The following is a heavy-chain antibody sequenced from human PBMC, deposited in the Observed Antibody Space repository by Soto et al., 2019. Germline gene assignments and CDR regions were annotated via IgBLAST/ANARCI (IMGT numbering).Heavy chain of an antibody. CDR2: ISYDGSNK. CDR3: ARHRDYSNYWYGMDV. V-gene: IGHV3-30-3*01. CDR1: GFTFSSYA. J-gene: IGHJ6*02. D-gene: IGHD4-4*01. Sequence: PGGSLRLSCAASGFTFSSYAMHWVRQAPGKGLEWVAVISYDGSNKYYADSVKGRFTISRDNSKNTLYLQMNSLRAEDTAVYYCARHRDYSNYWYGMDVWGQGTTVTVSS.